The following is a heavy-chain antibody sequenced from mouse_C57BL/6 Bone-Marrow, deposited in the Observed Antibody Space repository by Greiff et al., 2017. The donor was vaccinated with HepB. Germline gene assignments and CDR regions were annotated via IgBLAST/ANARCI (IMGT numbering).Heavy chain of an antibody. CDR2: IWGVGST. CDR3: ASLFGRYAMDY. CDR1: GFSLTSYG. D-gene: IGHD3-1*01. J-gene: IGHJ4*01. V-gene: IGHV2-6*01. Sequence: VKLVESGPGLVAPSQSLSITCTVSGFSLTSYGVDWVRQSPGKGLEWLGVIWGVGSTNYNSALKSRLSISKDNSKSQVFLKMNSLQTDDTAMYYCASLFGRYAMDYWGQGTSVTVSS.